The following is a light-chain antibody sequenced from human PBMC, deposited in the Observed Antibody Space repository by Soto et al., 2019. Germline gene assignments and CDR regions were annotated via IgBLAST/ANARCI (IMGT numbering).Light chain of an antibody. CDR1: SSDVRGYNF. J-gene: IGLJ2*01. CDR3: CSYAGSYTFI. Sequence: QSALTQPRSVSGSPGQSVTISCTGTSSDVRGYNFVSWYQQHPGKAPKLVIYDVTKRPSGVPDRFSGSRSGNTASLSISGLQAEDEAEYFCCSYAGSYTFIFGGGTKVTVL. V-gene: IGLV2-11*01. CDR2: DVT.